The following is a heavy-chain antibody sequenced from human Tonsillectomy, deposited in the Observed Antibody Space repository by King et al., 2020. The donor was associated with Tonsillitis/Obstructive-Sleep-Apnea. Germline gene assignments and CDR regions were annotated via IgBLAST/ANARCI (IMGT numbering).Heavy chain of an antibody. CDR3: AREGGRSSGRYGDYFDY. CDR2: ISYDGSIK. Sequence: HVQLVESGGGVVQPGRSLRLSCAASGFTFSSYAMHWVRQAPGKGLEWVVVISYDGSIKYYADSVKGRFTTSRDNSKNALYLQMNSLRAEDTAVYYCAREGGRSSGRYGDYFDYWGQGTLVTVSS. J-gene: IGHJ4*02. D-gene: IGHD6-19*01. V-gene: IGHV3-30*04. CDR1: GFTFSSYA.